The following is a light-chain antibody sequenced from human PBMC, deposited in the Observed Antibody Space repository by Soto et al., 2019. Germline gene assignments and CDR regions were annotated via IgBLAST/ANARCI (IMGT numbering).Light chain of an antibody. J-gene: IGLJ1*01. CDR3: CSYAGSSTFTYV. V-gene: IGLV2-23*02. CDR1: SSDVGSYNL. Sequence: QSALTQPASVSGSPGQSVTISCTGTSSDVGSYNLVSWYQHHPGKAPKLMIYEVSKRPSGVSNRFSGSKSGNTASLTISGLQAEAEADYYCCSYAGSSTFTYVFGTGTKVTVL. CDR2: EVS.